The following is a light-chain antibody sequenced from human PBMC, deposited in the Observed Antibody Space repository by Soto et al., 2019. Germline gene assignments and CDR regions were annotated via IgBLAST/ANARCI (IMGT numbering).Light chain of an antibody. CDR2: EVT. Sequence: QSVLTQPASVSGSPGQSITISCTGTSSDLGAYNYVSWYQQHPGKAPILMIYEVTNRPSGVSNRFSGSKSGNTASLTISGLQVEDEAEYFCGSYTGSITYVFGTGTKVTVL. J-gene: IGLJ1*01. V-gene: IGLV2-14*01. CDR1: SSDLGAYNY. CDR3: GSYTGSITYV.